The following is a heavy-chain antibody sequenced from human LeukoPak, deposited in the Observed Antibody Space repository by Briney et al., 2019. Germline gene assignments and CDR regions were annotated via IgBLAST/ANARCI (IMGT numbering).Heavy chain of an antibody. CDR3: ARDDSDIVASDR. CDR1: GDTFNNYG. Sequence: GASVRVSRKASGDTFNNYGFSWVRQAPGQGLEWMGGIIPKFGTAHYAQKFQGRVTLTTDESTSTAYMEMSSLRSDDTAVYYCARDDSDIVASDRWGQGTRVTLSS. V-gene: IGHV1-69*05. CDR2: IIPKFGTA. D-gene: IGHD2-21*01. J-gene: IGHJ5*02.